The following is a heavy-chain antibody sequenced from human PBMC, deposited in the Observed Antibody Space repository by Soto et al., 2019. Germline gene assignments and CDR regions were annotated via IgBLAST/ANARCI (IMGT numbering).Heavy chain of an antibody. J-gene: IGHJ6*02. CDR2: IDPSDSYT. CDR1: GYSFTSTW. Sequence: EVQLVQSGAEVKKPGESLRISCQGFGYSFTSTWITWVRQMPGKGLEWMGRIDPSDSYTKYSPSLQGRVTISADKSISTAYLQWSSLQASDTAIYYCVRQKNYGDEGKYHYALDVWGQGTTVTVSS. D-gene: IGHD4-17*01. V-gene: IGHV5-10-1*03. CDR3: VRQKNYGDEGKYHYALDV.